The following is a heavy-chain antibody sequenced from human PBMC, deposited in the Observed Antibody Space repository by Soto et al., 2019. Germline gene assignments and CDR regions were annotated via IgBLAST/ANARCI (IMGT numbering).Heavy chain of an antibody. CDR1: GYTFTSYD. CDR3: VTHISGSDY. CDR2: MNPNSGDT. D-gene: IGHD6-25*01. Sequence: QVQLVQSGAEVKKPGASVKVSCKASGYTFTSYDINWMRQATGQGLEWMGWMNPNSGDTGYAQKFQGRVTMTRDTSISTAYMELSSLTSEDTAVYYCVTHISGSDYWGQGTLVTVSS. V-gene: IGHV1-8*01. J-gene: IGHJ4*02.